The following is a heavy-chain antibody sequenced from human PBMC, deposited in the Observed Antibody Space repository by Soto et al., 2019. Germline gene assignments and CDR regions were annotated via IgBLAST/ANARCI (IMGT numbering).Heavy chain of an antibody. D-gene: IGHD3-10*01. J-gene: IGHJ4*02. CDR2: VNQDGGEK. V-gene: IGHV3-7*01. CDR1: GFTFSTYW. CDR3: ARGRPVPY. Sequence: EVQLVESGGGLVQPGGSLRLSCAASGFTFSTYWMSWVRQAPGKGLEWVANVNQDGGEKFYVGSVKGRFTISRDNAMKSPYLQMNGLRVEDTAVYYCARGRPVPYWGQGTLVTVSS.